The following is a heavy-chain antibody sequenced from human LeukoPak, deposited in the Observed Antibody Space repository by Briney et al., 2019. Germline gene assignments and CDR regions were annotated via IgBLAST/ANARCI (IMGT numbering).Heavy chain of an antibody. J-gene: IGHJ1*01. D-gene: IGHD5-18*01. V-gene: IGHV3-23*01. CDR2: ISDSGAST. CDR3: VRHDSYIPF. Sequence: GGSLTLSCAASGFTFNYYAMSWVRQTPGKGLEWVSGISDSGASTYYTDSVKGRFTISRDNSKDTVFLQMNNLRAADTALYFCVRHDSYIPFWVQGSLVTVSS. CDR1: GFTFNYYA.